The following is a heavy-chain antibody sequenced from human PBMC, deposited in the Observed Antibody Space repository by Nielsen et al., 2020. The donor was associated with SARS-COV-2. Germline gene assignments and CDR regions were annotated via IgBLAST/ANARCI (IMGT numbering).Heavy chain of an antibody. V-gene: IGHV3-30-3*01. CDR2: ISYDGSNK. J-gene: IGHJ4*02. CDR1: GFTFSSYA. D-gene: IGHD3-9*01. CDR3: ARASSLYYDILTGYSQTAPFDY. Sequence: GESLKISCAASGFTFSSYAMHWVRQAPGKGLEWVAVISYDGSNKYYADSVKGRFTISRDNGRNSVYLEVNSLRVEDTAVYYCARASSLYYDILTGYSQTAPFDYWGQGTLVTVSS.